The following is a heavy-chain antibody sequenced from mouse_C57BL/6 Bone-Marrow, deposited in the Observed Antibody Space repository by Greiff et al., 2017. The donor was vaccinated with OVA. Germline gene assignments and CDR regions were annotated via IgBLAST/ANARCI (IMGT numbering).Heavy chain of an antibody. D-gene: IGHD3-2*02. CDR3: ARRAQATGYFDY. CDR2: INPNNGGT. CDR1: GYTFTDYN. Sequence: EVKLEESGPELVKPGASVKIPCKASGYTFTDYNMDWVKQSHGKSLEWIGDINPNNGGTIYNQKFKGKATLTVDKSSSTAYMELRSLTSEDTAVYYCARRAQATGYFDYWGQGTTLTVSS. V-gene: IGHV1-18*01. J-gene: IGHJ2*01.